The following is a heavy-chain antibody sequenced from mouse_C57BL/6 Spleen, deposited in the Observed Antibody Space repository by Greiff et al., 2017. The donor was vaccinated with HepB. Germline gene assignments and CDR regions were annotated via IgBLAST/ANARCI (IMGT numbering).Heavy chain of an antibody. V-gene: IGHV1-15*01. J-gene: IGHJ3*01. D-gene: IGHD2-3*01. CDR2: IDPETGGT. Sequence: VQLQESGAELVRPGASVTLSCKASGYTFTDYEMHWVKQTPVQGLEWIGAIDPETGGTAYNQKFKGKARLTADKSSSTAYVELRSLTSEDSAVYYCTRDDDGYSRFAYWGQGTLVTVSA. CDR3: TRDDDGYSRFAY. CDR1: GYTFTDYE.